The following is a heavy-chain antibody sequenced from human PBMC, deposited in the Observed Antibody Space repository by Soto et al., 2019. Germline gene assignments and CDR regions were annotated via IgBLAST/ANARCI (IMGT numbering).Heavy chain of an antibody. V-gene: IGHV3-30*18. CDR3: AKDLDIVLMVYATGMDV. CDR1: GFTFSSYG. J-gene: IGHJ6*02. D-gene: IGHD2-8*01. Sequence: GWSLRLSCAASGFTFSSYGMHWVRQAPGKELEWVAVISYDGSNKYYADSVKGRFTISRDNSKNTLYLQMNSLRAEDTAVHYCAKDLDIVLMVYATGMDVWGQGTTVTVSS. CDR2: ISYDGSNK.